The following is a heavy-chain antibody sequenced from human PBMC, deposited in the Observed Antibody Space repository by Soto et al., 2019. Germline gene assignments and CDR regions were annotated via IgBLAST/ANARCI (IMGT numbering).Heavy chain of an antibody. CDR1: GGSINSDDHY. J-gene: IGHJ5*02. V-gene: IGHV4-30-4*01. CDR2: IYYSGTT. Sequence: SETLSLTCSVSGGSINSDDHYWTWIRQPPGKGLEWIGSIYYSGTTNYNPSLKSRITASIDTSKNQFSLNLTFVTAAHTALYYCARKRRGGYWFAPWGQGTPVTVSS. CDR3: ARKRRGGYWFAP.